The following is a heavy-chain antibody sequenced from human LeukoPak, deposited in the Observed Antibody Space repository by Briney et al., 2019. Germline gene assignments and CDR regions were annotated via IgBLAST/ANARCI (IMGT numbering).Heavy chain of an antibody. CDR2: IYYSGST. J-gene: IGHJ4*02. D-gene: IGHD6-19*01. Sequence: SETLPLTCTVSGGSISSYYWSWIRQPPGKGLEWIGYIYYSGSTYYNPSLKSRVTISVDTSKNQFSLKLSSVTAADTAVYYCARLEGGGWSVDYWGQGTLVTVSS. V-gene: IGHV4-59*08. CDR1: GGSISSYY. CDR3: ARLEGGGWSVDY.